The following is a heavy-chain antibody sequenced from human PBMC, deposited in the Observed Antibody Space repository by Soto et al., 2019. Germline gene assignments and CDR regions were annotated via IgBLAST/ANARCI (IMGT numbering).Heavy chain of an antibody. Sequence: QVQLVQSGAEVKKPGASVKVSCKASGYTFTSYDINWVRQATGQGLEWMGWMNPNSGNTGYAQKFQGRVTMTRNTSIRTAYMELSSLRSEDTAVYYCASRGYCSGGSCYSEALDYYYYYMDVWGKGATVTVSS. CDR2: MNPNSGNT. CDR1: GYTFTSYD. V-gene: IGHV1-8*01. J-gene: IGHJ6*03. CDR3: ASRGYCSGGSCYSEALDYYYYYMDV. D-gene: IGHD2-15*01.